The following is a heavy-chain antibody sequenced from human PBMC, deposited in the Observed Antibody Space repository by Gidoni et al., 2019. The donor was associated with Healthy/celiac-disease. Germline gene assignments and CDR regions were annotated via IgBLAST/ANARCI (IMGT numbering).Heavy chain of an antibody. CDR3: ARAQTVWSGYLGY. Sequence: QVQLVQSGAEVKKPGASVTVSCKASGSTFTGYYMHWLRQAPGQGLGWLGWINPNSGGTNYAQKFQGRVTMTRDTSISTAYMELSRLRSDDTAVYYCARAQTVWSGYLGYWGQGTLVTVSS. V-gene: IGHV1-2*02. D-gene: IGHD3-3*01. CDR1: GSTFTGYY. J-gene: IGHJ4*02. CDR2: INPNSGGT.